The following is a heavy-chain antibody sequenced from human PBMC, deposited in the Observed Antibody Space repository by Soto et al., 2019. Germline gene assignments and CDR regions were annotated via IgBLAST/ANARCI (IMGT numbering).Heavy chain of an antibody. CDR3: ARDVSGPGATYVMDV. D-gene: IGHD2-2*01. CDR2: IIPIFGTA. J-gene: IGHJ6*02. CDR1: GGTFSSYA. V-gene: IGHV1-69*06. Sequence: SVKVSCKASGGTFSSYAISWVRQAPGQGLEWMGGIIPIFGTANYAQKFQGRVTITADKSTSTVYMELTSLTYEETAVYYCARDVSGPGATYVMDVWGQGTTVTVSS.